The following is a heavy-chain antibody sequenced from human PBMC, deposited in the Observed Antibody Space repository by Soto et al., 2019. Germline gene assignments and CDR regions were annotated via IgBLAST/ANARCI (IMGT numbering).Heavy chain of an antibody. CDR2: FDPEDGET. CDR1: GYTLTELS. Sequence: GASVKVSCKVSGYTLTELSMHWVRQAPGKGLEWMGGFDPEDGETIYAQKFQGRVTMTEDISTDTAYMELSSLRSEDTAVYYCATAWFGELYKYYMDVWGKGTTVTVSS. D-gene: IGHD3-10*01. CDR3: ATAWFGELYKYYMDV. V-gene: IGHV1-24*01. J-gene: IGHJ6*03.